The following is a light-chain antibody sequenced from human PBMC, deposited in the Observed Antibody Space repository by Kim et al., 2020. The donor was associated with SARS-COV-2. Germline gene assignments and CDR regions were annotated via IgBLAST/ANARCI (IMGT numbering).Light chain of an antibody. CDR2: GKN. CDR1: SLRSYY. Sequence: SELTQDPAVSVALGQTVRITCHGDSLRSYYASWYQQKPGQAPVLVIYGKNNRPSGIPDRFSGSSSGNTASLTITGAQAEDEADYYCNSRDSSGKDVVFG. V-gene: IGLV3-19*01. CDR3: NSRDSSGKDVV. J-gene: IGLJ2*01.